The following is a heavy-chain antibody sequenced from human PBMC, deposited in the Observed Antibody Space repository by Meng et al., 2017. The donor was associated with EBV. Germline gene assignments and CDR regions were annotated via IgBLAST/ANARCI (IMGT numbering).Heavy chain of an antibody. V-gene: IGHV1-69*01. CDR3: ASESGRGFTPGY. CDR1: GGTFRSDA. J-gene: IGHJ4*02. CDR2: LIPMTGVA. Sequence: QVPLVQSGAEVKQPGSSVMVSCKTSGGTFRSDAISWVRQAPGQGRVWMGGLIPMTGVAHYAQKFQERVSIIADEFTSTHYLELSSLRSEDTAIYFCASESGRGFTPGYWGQGTLVTVAS. D-gene: IGHD3-10*01.